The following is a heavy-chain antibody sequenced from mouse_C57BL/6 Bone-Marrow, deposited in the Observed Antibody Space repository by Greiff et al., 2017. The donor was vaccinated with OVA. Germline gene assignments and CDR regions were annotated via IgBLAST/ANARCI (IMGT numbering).Heavy chain of an antibody. D-gene: IGHD1-1*01. CDR3: ARSRITTVDYAMDY. V-gene: IGHV3-8*01. CDR1: GYSITSDY. CDR2: ISYSGST. Sequence: EVQLQQSGPGLAKPSQSLSLTCSVTGYSITSDYWNWIRKFPGNKLEYMGYISYSGSTYYNPSLNSRISITRDTSKNQYYMQLNSVTTEDTATYYCARSRITTVDYAMDYWGQGTSVTVSS. J-gene: IGHJ4*01.